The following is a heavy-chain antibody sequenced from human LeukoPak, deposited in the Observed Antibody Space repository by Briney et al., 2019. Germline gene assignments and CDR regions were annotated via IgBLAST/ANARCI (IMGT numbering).Heavy chain of an antibody. CDR3: AKDFSRMYYYDSSGYMGPSEAFDI. CDR1: GFTFSSYA. Sequence: GGSLRLSCAASGFTFSSYAMSWVRQAPGKGLGWVSAISGSGGSTYYADSVKGRFTISRDNSKNTLYLQMNSLRAEDTAVYYCAKDFSRMYYYDSSGYMGPSEAFDIWGQGTMVTVSS. J-gene: IGHJ3*02. V-gene: IGHV3-23*01. CDR2: ISGSGGST. D-gene: IGHD3-22*01.